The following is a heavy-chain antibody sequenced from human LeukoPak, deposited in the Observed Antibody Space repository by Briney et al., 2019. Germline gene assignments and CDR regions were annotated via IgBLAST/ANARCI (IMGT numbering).Heavy chain of an antibody. Sequence: ASVKVSCKVSGYTLTELSMYWVRQAPGKGLEWMGGFDPEDGETIYAQKFQGRVTMTEDTSTDTAYMELSSLRSEDTAVYYCATRKEMATIWSDYWGQGTLVTVSS. V-gene: IGHV1-24*01. J-gene: IGHJ4*02. D-gene: IGHD5-24*01. CDR1: GYTLTELS. CDR2: FDPEDGET. CDR3: ATRKEMATIWSDY.